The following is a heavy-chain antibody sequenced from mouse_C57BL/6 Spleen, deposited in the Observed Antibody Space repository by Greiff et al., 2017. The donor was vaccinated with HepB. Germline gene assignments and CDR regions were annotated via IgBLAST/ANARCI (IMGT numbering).Heavy chain of an antibody. J-gene: IGHJ2*01. Sequence: QVQLQQSGAELVRPGTSVKVSCKASGYAFTNYLIEWVKQRPGQGLEWIGVINPGSGGTNYNEKFKGKATLTADKSSSTAYMQLSSLTSEDSAVYFCARESGGYFFDYWGQGTTLTVSS. CDR3: ARESGGYFFDY. CDR2: INPGSGGT. CDR1: GYAFTNYL. V-gene: IGHV1-54*01. D-gene: IGHD3-1*01.